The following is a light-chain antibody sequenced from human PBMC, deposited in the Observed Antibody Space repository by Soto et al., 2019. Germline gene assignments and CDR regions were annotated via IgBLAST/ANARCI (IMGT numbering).Light chain of an antibody. J-gene: IGKJ1*01. CDR2: KAS. V-gene: IGKV1-5*03. CDR1: QSISSW. CDR3: QQYNNWPT. Sequence: DIQMTQSPSTLSASIGDRVIITCRASQSISSWLAWYQQKPGKAPKLLIYKASSLESGVPSRFSGSGSGTEFTLTISSLQSEDFAVYYCQQYNNWPTFGQGTKVDIK.